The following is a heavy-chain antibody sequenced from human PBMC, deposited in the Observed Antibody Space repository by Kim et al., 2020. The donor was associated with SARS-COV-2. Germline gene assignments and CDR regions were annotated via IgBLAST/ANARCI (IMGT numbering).Heavy chain of an antibody. J-gene: IGHJ6*02. Sequence: GESLKISCKGSGYSFTSYWISWVRQMPGKGLEWMGRIDPSDSYTNYSPSFQGHVTISADKSISTAYLQWISLKASDTAMYYCARHGTGGIVVVVAAYVGPHYGMDVWGQGTTVTVSS. CDR1: GYSFTSYW. D-gene: IGHD2-15*01. CDR2: IDPSDSYT. V-gene: IGHV5-10-1*01. CDR3: ARHGTGGIVVVVAAYVGPHYGMDV.